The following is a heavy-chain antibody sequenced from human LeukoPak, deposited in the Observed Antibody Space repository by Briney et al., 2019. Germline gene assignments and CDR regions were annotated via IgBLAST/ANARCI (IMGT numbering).Heavy chain of an antibody. D-gene: IGHD5-12*01. CDR1: GFTFSSYW. J-gene: IGHJ4*02. V-gene: IGHV3-74*01. CDR2: INTDGSST. Sequence: PGGSLRLSCAASGFTFSSYWMHWVRQAPGKGLVWVSRINTDGSSTSYADSVKGRFTISRDNAKNSLYLQMNSLRVEDTGVYYCARVPGTWWLHDYWGQGTLVTVSS. CDR3: ARVPGTWWLHDY.